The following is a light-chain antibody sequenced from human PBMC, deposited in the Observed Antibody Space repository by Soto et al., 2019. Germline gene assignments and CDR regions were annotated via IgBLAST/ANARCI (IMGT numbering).Light chain of an antibody. V-gene: IGKV3D-15*01. CDR1: PSVSSN. Sequence: EIVMTQSPATLSVSPGERATLSCRASPSVSSNLAWYQQKPGQAPRLLIYGASTRATGIPARLSGSGSGTEFALTISSLQSEDFAVYYCQQYNNWPPEGTFGQGTKVDIK. CDR3: QQYNNWPPEGT. J-gene: IGKJ1*01. CDR2: GAS.